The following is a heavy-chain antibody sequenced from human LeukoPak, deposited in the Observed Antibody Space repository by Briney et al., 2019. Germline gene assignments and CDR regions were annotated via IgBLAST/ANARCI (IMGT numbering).Heavy chain of an antibody. CDR1: GFTFSSYA. J-gene: IGHJ6*04. D-gene: IGHD3-10*02. V-gene: IGHV3-23*01. CDR3: AELGITMIGGV. Sequence: PGGSLRVSCAASGFTFSSYAMSWVRQAPGKGLEWVSDINGSGGSTYYADSVKGRFTISRDNSKNTLYLQMNSLRAEDTAVYYCAELGITMIGGVWGKGTTVTISS. CDR2: INGSGGST.